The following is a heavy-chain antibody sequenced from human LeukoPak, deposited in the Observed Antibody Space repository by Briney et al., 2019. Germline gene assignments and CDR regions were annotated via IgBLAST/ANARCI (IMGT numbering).Heavy chain of an antibody. V-gene: IGHV3-30*18. J-gene: IGHJ5*02. CDR1: GFTFNSYG. D-gene: IGHD3-3*01. Sequence: GRSLRLSCAASGFTFNSYGMHWVRQAPGKGLEWVAVISYDGSNKYYADSVKGRFTISRDNSKNTLYLQMNSLRAEDTAVYYCAKEGDFWSGYWIGNWFDPWGQGTLVTVSS. CDR3: AKEGDFWSGYWIGNWFDP. CDR2: ISYDGSNK.